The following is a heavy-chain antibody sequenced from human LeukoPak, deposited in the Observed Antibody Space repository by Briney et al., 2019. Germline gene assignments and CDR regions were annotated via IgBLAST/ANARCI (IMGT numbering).Heavy chain of an antibody. CDR2: INHSGST. Sequence: SKTLSLTCAVYGGSFSGYYWSWIRQPPGKGLEWIGEINHSGSTNYNPSLKSRVTISVDASKNQFSLKLSSVTAADTAVYYCARGPRWGGFDYWGQGTLVTVSS. J-gene: IGHJ4*02. CDR1: GGSFSGYY. CDR3: ARGPRWGGFDY. V-gene: IGHV4-34*01. D-gene: IGHD4-23*01.